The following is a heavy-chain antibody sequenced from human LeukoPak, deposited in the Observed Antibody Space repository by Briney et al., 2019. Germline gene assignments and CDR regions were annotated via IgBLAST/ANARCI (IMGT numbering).Heavy chain of an antibody. D-gene: IGHD6-6*01. Sequence: GGSLRLSCAASGFTFSSYAMTWVRQAPGKGLEWVSGIGGGGYSTYYADSVKGRFTISRDNSQNTLYLQMNSLRADDTAIYYCAKGSSSLSLNWFNPWGQGALVTVSS. J-gene: IGHJ5*02. CDR1: GFTFSSYA. CDR2: IGGGGYST. V-gene: IGHV3-23*01. CDR3: AKGSSSLSLNWFNP.